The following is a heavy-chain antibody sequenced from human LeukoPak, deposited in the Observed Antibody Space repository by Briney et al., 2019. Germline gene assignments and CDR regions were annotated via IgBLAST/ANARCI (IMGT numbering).Heavy chain of an antibody. CDR1: GGSISSSSYY. CDR2: IYYSGST. CDR3: ARSQGGYSSYLDY. V-gene: IGHV4-39*01. D-gene: IGHD6-19*01. J-gene: IGHJ4*02. Sequence: PSETLSLTCTVSGGSISSSSYYWGWIRQPPGKGLEWIGSIYYSGSTYYNPSLKSRVTISVDTSKNQFSLKLSSVTAADTAVYYCARSQGGYSSYLDYWGQGTLVTVSS.